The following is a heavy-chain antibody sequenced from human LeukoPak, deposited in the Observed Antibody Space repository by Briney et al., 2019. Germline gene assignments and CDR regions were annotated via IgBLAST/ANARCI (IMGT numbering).Heavy chain of an antibody. CDR2: TSYDGSKK. Sequence: PGGSLRLSCAASGFTFSSYTFHWVRQTPGKGLEWVAVTSYDGSKKYYVDSVRGRFTISRDNSKDTLYLQMNSLRAEDTAVYYCARAFYYGSGLDQDSYYYMNVWGRGTTVTVSS. V-gene: IGHV3-30*04. D-gene: IGHD3-10*01. CDR3: ARAFYYGSGLDQDSYYYMNV. CDR1: GFTFSSYT. J-gene: IGHJ6*03.